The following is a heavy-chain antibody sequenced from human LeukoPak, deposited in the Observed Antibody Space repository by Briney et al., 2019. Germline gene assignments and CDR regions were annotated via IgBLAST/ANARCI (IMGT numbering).Heavy chain of an antibody. CDR3: ARANTNYYDILTGYDY. CDR2: ISSNGGST. J-gene: IGHJ4*02. D-gene: IGHD3-9*01. V-gene: IGHV3-64*01. CDR1: GFTFSSYA. Sequence: PGGSLRLSCAASGFTFSSYAMHWVRQAPGKGLEYVSAISSNGGSTYYANSVKGRFTISRDNSKNTLYLQMGSLRAEDMAVYYCARANTNYYDILTGYDYWGQGTLVTVSS.